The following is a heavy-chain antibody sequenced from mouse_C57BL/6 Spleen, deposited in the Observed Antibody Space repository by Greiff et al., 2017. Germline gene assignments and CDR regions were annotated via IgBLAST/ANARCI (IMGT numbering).Heavy chain of an antibody. V-gene: IGHV1-64*01. CDR2: IHPNSGST. CDR3: ASSDYDYDGAWFAY. Sequence: QVQLQQPGAELVKPGASVKLSCKASGYTFTSYWMHWVKQRPGQGLEWIGMIHPNSGSTNYNEKFKSKATLTVDKSSSTAYMQLSSLTSEDSAVYYWASSDYDYDGAWFAYWGQGTLVTVSA. J-gene: IGHJ3*01. CDR1: GYTFTSYW. D-gene: IGHD2-4*01.